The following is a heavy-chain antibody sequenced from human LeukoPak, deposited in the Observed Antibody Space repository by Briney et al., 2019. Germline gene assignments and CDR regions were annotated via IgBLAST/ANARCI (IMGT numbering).Heavy chain of an antibody. CDR1: GFTFSSYW. CDR3: ARDLGALYYYGMDV. Sequence: GGSLRLSCAASGFTFSSYWMSWVRQAPGKGLEWVASIKQDGSEKYYVDSVKGRFTISRDNAKNSLYLQMNSLRAEDTAVYYCARDLGALYYYGMDVWGQGTTVTVSS. CDR2: IKQDGSEK. V-gene: IGHV3-7*03. D-gene: IGHD4/OR15-4a*01. J-gene: IGHJ6*02.